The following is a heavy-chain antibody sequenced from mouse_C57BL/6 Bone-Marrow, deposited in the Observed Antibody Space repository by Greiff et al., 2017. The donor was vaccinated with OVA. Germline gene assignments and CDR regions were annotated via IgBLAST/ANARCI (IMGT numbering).Heavy chain of an antibody. CDR1: GFTFSSYG. D-gene: IGHD2-4*01. CDR2: ISSGGSYT. J-gene: IGHJ2*01. Sequence: EVKLQESGGDLVKPGGSLKLSCAASGFTFSSYGMSWVRQTPDKRLEWVATISSGGSYTYYPDSVKGRFTISSDNAKNTLYLQMSSLKSEDTAMYYCARHSDYDEVDYWGQGTTLTVSS. CDR3: ARHSDYDEVDY. V-gene: IGHV5-6*01.